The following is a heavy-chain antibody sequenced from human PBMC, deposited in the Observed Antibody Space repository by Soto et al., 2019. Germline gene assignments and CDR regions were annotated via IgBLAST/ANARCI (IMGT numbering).Heavy chain of an antibody. D-gene: IGHD3-3*01. CDR2: ISSDSRTI. V-gene: IGHV3-48*02. CDR3: ARIKLVEWFFINVDVYDMDV. J-gene: IGHJ6*02. Sequence: LSLSCVASGFSLSDYAVNWVRQAPGKGLEWVSFISSDSRTIYYADSVEGRFTVSRDNARNSVSLQMDSLRDEDAAVYYCARIKLVEWFFINVDVYDMDVWGQGTPVTVSS. CDR1: GFSLSDYA.